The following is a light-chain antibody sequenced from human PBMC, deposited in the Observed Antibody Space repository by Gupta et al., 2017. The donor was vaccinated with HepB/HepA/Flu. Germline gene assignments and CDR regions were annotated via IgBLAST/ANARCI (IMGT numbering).Light chain of an antibody. CDR3: AAWDNSLSAYV. Sequence: QPALTQPPSASGTPAQSVAISCYGSSSNVGRDKVYWCRQPPGTAPKLPIYNDDRRPSGVPDRFSGSKSGTSASLAISGLRSEDEADYYCAAWDNSLSAYVFGTGTWVTVL. CDR1: SSNVGRDK. CDR2: NDD. V-gene: IGLV1-47*02. J-gene: IGLJ1*01.